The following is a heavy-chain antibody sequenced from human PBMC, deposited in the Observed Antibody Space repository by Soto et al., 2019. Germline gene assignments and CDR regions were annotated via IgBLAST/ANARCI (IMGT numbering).Heavy chain of an antibody. CDR3: TTWLTAHFDY. Sequence: ASVKVSCAASGFTFSSYTLNWVRRAPGKGLEWVATSSDRRTGNTHYSDSVRGRFTLSRDYSRNILFLQMDSLRADDTALYYCTTWLTAHFDYWGRGTQVTVSS. V-gene: IGHV3-23*01. J-gene: IGHJ4*02. D-gene: IGHD2-21*02. CDR1: GFTFSSYT. CDR2: SSDRRTGNT.